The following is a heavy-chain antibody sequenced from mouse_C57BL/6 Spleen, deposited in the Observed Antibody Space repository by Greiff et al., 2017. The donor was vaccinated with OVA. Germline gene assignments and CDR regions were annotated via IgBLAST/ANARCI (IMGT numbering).Heavy chain of an antibody. J-gene: IGHJ3*01. CDR3: ARDYGSSYLTWFAY. CDR1: GFTFSDYG. D-gene: IGHD1-1*01. V-gene: IGHV5-17*01. Sequence: EVKVEESGGGLVKPGGSLKLSCAASGFTFSDYGMHWVRQAPEKGLEWVAYISSGSSTIYYADTVKGRFTISRDNAKNTLFLQMTSLRSEDTAMYYCARDYGSSYLTWFAYWGQGTLVTVSA. CDR2: ISSGSSTI.